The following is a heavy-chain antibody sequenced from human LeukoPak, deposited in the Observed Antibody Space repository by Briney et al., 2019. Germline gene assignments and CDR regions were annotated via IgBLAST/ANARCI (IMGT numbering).Heavy chain of an antibody. CDR2: IIPIFGTA. V-gene: IGHV1-69*13. CDR1: GGTFSSYA. D-gene: IGHD1-26*01. Sequence: ASVKVSCKASGGTFSSYAISWVRQAPGQGLEWMGGIIPIFGTANYAQKFRGRVTITADESTSTAYMELSSLRSEDTAVYYCARGGRIGSYLAYFDYWGQGTLVTVSS. CDR3: ARGGRIGSYLAYFDY. J-gene: IGHJ4*02.